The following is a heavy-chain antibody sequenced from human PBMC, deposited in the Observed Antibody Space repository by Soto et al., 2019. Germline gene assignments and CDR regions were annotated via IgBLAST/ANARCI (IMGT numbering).Heavy chain of an antibody. CDR1: GGSISSNSYY. V-gene: IGHV4-39*01. CDR2: IYYSGTT. J-gene: IGHJ6*02. Sequence: QLQLQESGPGLVKPSETLSLTCTVSGGSISSNSYYWAWIRQPPGKGLEWIGNIYYSGTTYYNPSLKSRVTISVDTSKNQFSPKLSSVTAADTAVYYCARHKGGYYSGVDVWGQGTTVTVSS. CDR3: ARHKGGYYSGVDV. D-gene: IGHD3-16*01.